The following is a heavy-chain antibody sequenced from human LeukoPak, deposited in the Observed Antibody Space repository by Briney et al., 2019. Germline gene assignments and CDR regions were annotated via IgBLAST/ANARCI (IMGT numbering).Heavy chain of an antibody. D-gene: IGHD5-24*01. CDR2: ISGSGGST. CDR3: AKGDGWRPFDY. V-gene: IGHV3-23*01. Sequence: GGTLILSCAASGFTFSSYGMSRVRQAPGKGLEWVSAISGSGGSTYYADSVKGRFNISRDNSKNTLYLQMNSLRAEDTAVYYCAKGDGWRPFDYWGQGTLVTVSS. CDR1: GFTFSSYG. J-gene: IGHJ4*02.